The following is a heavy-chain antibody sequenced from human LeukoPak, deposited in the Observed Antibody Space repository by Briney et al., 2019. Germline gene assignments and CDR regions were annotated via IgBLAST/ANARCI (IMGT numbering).Heavy chain of an antibody. J-gene: IGHJ4*02. D-gene: IGHD6-25*01. Sequence: SGGSLRLSCAASGFTFSSYAMHWVHQAPGKGLEWVAVISYDGSNKYYADSVKGRFTISRDNSKNTLYLQMNSLRAEDTAVYYCARDVRLDSWGQGTLVTVSS. CDR1: GFTFSSYA. CDR3: ARDVRLDS. V-gene: IGHV3-30-3*01. CDR2: ISYDGSNK.